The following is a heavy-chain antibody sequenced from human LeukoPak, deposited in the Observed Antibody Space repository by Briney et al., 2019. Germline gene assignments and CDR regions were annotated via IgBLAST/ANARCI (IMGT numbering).Heavy chain of an antibody. CDR2: IKSKTDGGTT. CDR3: TTVYSGWLTDY. CDR1: GSTFSNAW. D-gene: IGHD6-6*01. Sequence: PGGSLRLACAASGSTFSNAWMSWVRQAPGKGLEWVGRIKSKTDGGTTDYAAPVKGRFTISRDDSKNTLYLQMNSLKTEDTAVYYCTTVYSGWLTDYWGQGTLVTVSS. J-gene: IGHJ4*02. V-gene: IGHV3-15*01.